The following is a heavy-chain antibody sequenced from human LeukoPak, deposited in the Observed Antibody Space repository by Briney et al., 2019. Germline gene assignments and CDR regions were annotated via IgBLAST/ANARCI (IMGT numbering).Heavy chain of an antibody. Sequence: ASVKVSCKASGYTFTGYYTHWVRQAPGQGLEWMGWINPNSGGTNYAQKLQGRVTMTRDTSISTAYMELSRLRSDDTAVYYCASRLWHDDNDYWGQGTLVTVSS. CDR3: ASRLWHDDNDY. CDR2: INPNSGGT. CDR1: GYTFTGYY. V-gene: IGHV1-2*02. D-gene: IGHD2/OR15-2a*01. J-gene: IGHJ4*02.